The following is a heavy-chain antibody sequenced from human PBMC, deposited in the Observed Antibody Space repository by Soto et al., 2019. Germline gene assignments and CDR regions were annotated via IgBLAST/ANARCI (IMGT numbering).Heavy chain of an antibody. CDR1: GGSISSSSYY. Sequence: QLQLQESGPGLVKPSETLSLTCTVSGGSISSSSYYWGWIRQPPGKGLEWIGSIYYSASTYYNPSLKSRVTISVDTSKNQFSLKLSSVTAADTAVYYCARHARSSYDYVWGSYYVQAFDIWGQGTMVTVSS. V-gene: IGHV4-39*01. CDR2: IYYSAST. J-gene: IGHJ3*02. D-gene: IGHD3-16*01. CDR3: ARHARSSYDYVWGSYYVQAFDI.